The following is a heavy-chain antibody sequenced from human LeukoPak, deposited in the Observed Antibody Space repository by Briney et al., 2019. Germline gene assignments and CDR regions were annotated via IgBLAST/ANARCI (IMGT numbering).Heavy chain of an antibody. D-gene: IGHD3-9*01. V-gene: IGHV6-1*01. Sequence: SQTLSLTCAISGDSVSSTSAAWIWIRQSPSRGLEWLGRTYYRSKWYKAYAESVKSRITINPDTSKNQFSLQLNSVTPEDTAMYYCARVYYDILTGYYKVIEWWGQGTLVTVSS. CDR3: ARVYYDILTGYYKVIEW. J-gene: IGHJ4*02. CDR1: GDSVSSTSAA. CDR2: TYYRSKWYK.